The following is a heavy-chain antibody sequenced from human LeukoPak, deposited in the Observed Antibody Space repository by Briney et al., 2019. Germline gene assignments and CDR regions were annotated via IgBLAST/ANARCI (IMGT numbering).Heavy chain of an antibody. CDR2: ISSSSSYI. D-gene: IGHD5-12*01. V-gene: IGHV3-21*01. CDR1: GFTFSNYW. J-gene: IGHJ4*02. CDR3: ARAPLTYSGYSGYGFDY. Sequence: PGGSLRLSCAATGFTFSNYWMHWVRQAPGKGLEWVSSISSSSSYIYYADSVKGRFTISRDNAKNSLYLQMNSLRAEDTAVYYCARAPLTYSGYSGYGFDYWGQGTLVTVSS.